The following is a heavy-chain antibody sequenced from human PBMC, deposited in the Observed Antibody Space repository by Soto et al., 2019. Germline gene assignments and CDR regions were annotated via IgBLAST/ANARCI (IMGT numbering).Heavy chain of an antibody. D-gene: IGHD6-19*01. CDR1: GGSISSHY. CDR2: IYLSGNT. Sequence: SETLSLTCTVSGGSISSHYWSWIRQPAGKGLEWIGRIYLSGNTKINPSLKNRVTVSVDASKNQFSLNLKSVTAADTAVYYCAKELKPYNSGWYFALSGGQGTLVTVSS. CDR3: AKELKPYNSGWYFALS. J-gene: IGHJ4*02. V-gene: IGHV4-4*07.